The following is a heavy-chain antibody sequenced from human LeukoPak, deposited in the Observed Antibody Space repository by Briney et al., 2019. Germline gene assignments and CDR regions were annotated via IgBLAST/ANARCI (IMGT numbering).Heavy chain of an antibody. J-gene: IGHJ4*02. V-gene: IGHV3-23*01. D-gene: IGHD6-13*01. Sequence: PGGSLRLSCAASGFTFSRSAMTWVRQTPGKGLDWDSSISSSGNTYYADSVKGRFTISRDNSKNMLYLQMNSLRAEDTAVYYCVKGRISEDGLDFWGQGTLVTVSS. CDR3: VKGRISEDGLDF. CDR1: GFTFSRSA. CDR2: ISSSGNT.